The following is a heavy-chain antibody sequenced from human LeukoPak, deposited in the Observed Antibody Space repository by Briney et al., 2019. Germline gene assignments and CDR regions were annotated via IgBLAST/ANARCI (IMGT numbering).Heavy chain of an antibody. V-gene: IGHV3-23*01. J-gene: IGHJ4*02. CDR3: AKDDAWLRFGE. Sequence: PGGSLRLSCAASGFTFNKYAMSWVRQAPGKGLEWVSAISGSDAGTYYADSVKGRFTISRDNSKNTLYLEVISLTAEDTAVYYCAKDDAWLRFGEWSQGTLVTVSS. CDR2: ISGSDAGT. D-gene: IGHD3-10*01. CDR1: GFTFNKYA.